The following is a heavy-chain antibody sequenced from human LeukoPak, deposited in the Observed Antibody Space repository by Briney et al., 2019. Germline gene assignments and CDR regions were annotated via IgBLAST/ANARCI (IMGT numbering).Heavy chain of an antibody. V-gene: IGHV4-39*07. CDR2: IYHSGST. CDR3: ARGTSAGGDHYFDS. CDR1: GGSIRRADYY. J-gene: IGHJ4*02. Sequence: SETLSLTCTVSGGSIRRADYYWGWIRQSPGKGLEWIGSIYHSGSTYCNPSLQSRATKSVDPSKNQFSLNLSSVTAADTAVYFCARGTSAGGDHYFDSWGQGTQVTVSS. D-gene: IGHD1-7*01.